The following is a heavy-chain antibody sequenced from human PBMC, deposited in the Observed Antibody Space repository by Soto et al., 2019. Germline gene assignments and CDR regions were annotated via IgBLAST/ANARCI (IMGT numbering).Heavy chain of an antibody. CDR1: GYSFTSYW. CDR3: ARHVGYGDYIAYYYYYGMDV. J-gene: IGHJ6*02. V-gene: IGHV5-51*01. Sequence: PGESLKISCKGSGYSFTSYWIGWVRQMPGKGLEWMGIIYPGDSDTRYSPSFQGQVTISADKSISTAYLQWRSLKASDTAMYYCARHVGYGDYIAYYYYYGMDVWGQGTTVTVSS. CDR2: IYPGDSDT. D-gene: IGHD4-17*01.